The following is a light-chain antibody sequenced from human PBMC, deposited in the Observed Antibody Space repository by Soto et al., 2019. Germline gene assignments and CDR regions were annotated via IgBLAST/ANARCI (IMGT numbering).Light chain of an antibody. Sequence: EIVLTQSPATLSLSPGERATLSCKASQSVNSFLAWYQQKPGQAPRLLIYDASNRTTGIPARFSGGGSGTDFTLTISSLEPEDFAVYSCQQRDKWPTFGQGNKLEIK. CDR1: QSVNSF. J-gene: IGKJ2*01. CDR2: DAS. V-gene: IGKV3-11*01. CDR3: QQRDKWPT.